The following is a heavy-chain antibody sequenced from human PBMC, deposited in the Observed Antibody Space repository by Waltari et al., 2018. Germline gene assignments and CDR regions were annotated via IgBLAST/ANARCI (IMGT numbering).Heavy chain of an antibody. CDR1: GFTFSRYS. V-gene: IGHV3-21*01. D-gene: IGHD2-8*01. J-gene: IGHJ3*02. Sequence: EVQLVESGGGLVKPGGSLRLSCATSGFTFSRYSMNWVRQAPGKGLEWVSSISSSSSYIYYADSVKGRFTISRDNAKNSLYLQMNSLRAEDTAVYYCARDLEMGAFDIWGQGTMVTVSS. CDR2: ISSSSSYI. CDR3: ARDLEMGAFDI.